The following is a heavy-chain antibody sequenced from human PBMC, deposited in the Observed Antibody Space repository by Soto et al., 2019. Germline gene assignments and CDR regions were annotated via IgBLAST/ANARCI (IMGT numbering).Heavy chain of an antibody. CDR2: ITGSGAST. V-gene: IGHV3-23*01. Sequence: EVQLLESGGGLVQPGGSLRLSCAASGFTFTTYTMSWVRQAPGKGLEWVSAITGSGASTYYADSVKGRFTISMDDSKNTLYLQLNSLRAEGTAVYYCAPNSAATIRVGYDYRGQATLVTVSS. D-gene: IGHD5-12*01. CDR3: APNSAATIRVGYDY. J-gene: IGHJ4*02. CDR1: GFTFTTYT.